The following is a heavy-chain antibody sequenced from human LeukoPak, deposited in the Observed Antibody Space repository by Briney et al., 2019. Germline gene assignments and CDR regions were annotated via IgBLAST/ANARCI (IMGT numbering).Heavy chain of an antibody. J-gene: IGHJ1*01. CDR3: ARDRNSSSWYSEYFQH. D-gene: IGHD6-13*01. CDR2: ISSSSSYT. Sequence: GESLRLSCAASGFTFSSYSMNWVRQAPGKGLEWVSSISSSSSYTYYADSVKARFTISRDNSKNTLYLQMNSLRAEDTAVYYCARDRNSSSWYSEYFQHWGQGTLVTVSS. CDR1: GFTFSSYS. V-gene: IGHV3-21*01.